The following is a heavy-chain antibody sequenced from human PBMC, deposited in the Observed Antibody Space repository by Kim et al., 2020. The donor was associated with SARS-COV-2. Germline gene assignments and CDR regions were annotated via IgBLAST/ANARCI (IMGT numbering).Heavy chain of an antibody. CDR1: GGSFSGYY. Sequence: SETLSLTCAVYGGSFSGYYWSWIRQPPGKGLEWIGEINHSGSTNYNPSLKSRVTISVDTSKNQFSLKLSSVTAADTAVYYCATLLAYCGGDCPPDYWGQGTLVTVSS. D-gene: IGHD2-21*02. CDR2: INHSGST. CDR3: ATLLAYCGGDCPPDY. J-gene: IGHJ4*02. V-gene: IGHV4-34*01.